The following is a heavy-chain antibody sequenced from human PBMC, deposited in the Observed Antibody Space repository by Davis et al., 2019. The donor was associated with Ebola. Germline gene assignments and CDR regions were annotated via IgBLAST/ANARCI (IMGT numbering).Heavy chain of an antibody. CDR3: ARSRLGVLMAYYFDY. J-gene: IGHJ4*02. D-gene: IGHD2-8*01. V-gene: IGHV3-21*01. CDR2: ISSSSSYI. CDR1: GFTFSSYS. Sequence: PGGSLRLSCAASGFTFSSYSMNWVRQAPGKGLEWVSSISSSSSYIYYADSVKGRFTISRDNAKNSLYLQMNSLRAEDTAVYYCARSRLGVLMAYYFDYWGQGTLVTVSS.